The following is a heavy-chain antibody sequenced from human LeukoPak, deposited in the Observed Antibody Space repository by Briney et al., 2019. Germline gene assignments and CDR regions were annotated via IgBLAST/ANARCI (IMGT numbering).Heavy chain of an antibody. V-gene: IGHV4-39*07. CDR2: IYYSGST. CDR3: ASYPLYSSGPY. D-gene: IGHD6-19*01. Sequence: SETLSLTCTVSGGSISSSSYYWGWIRQPPGKGLEWIGSIYYSGSTYYNPSLKSRVTISVDTSKNQFSLKLSSVTAADTAVYYCASYPLYSSGPYWGQGTLVTVSS. CDR1: GGSISSSSYY. J-gene: IGHJ4*02.